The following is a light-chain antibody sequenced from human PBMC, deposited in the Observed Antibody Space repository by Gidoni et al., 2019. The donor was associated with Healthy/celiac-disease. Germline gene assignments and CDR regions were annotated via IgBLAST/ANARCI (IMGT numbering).Light chain of an antibody. CDR2: DAS. Sequence: AIQLPQSPSSLSASVGDRVTITCRASQGISSALAWYQQKPGKAPKLLIYDASSLESGVPSRFSGSGSGTDFTLTISSLQPEDFATYYCQQFNNYHTFXPXTKVDIK. V-gene: IGKV1D-13*01. CDR1: QGISSA. CDR3: QQFNNYHT. J-gene: IGKJ3*01.